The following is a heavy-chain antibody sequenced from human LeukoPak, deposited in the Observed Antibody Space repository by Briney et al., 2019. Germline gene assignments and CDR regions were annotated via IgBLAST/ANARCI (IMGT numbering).Heavy chain of an antibody. V-gene: IGHV4-59*08. D-gene: IGHD3-16*02. CDR1: GASISNFY. CDR3: ARSDIWGSYRFLDY. Sequence: KPSETLSLTCTVSGASISNFYWSWIRQAPGQGLEWIGYMLYSGCTNQKPSLRSRVTISVDTSKNQVSLKLSSVTAADTAVYYCARSDIWGSYRFLDYWGQGILVTVSS. CDR2: MLYSGCT. J-gene: IGHJ4*01.